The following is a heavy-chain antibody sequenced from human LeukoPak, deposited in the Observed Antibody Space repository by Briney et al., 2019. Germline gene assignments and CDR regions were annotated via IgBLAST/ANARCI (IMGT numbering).Heavy chain of an antibody. CDR2: IKQDGSEK. Sequence: GGSLRLACAASGFTFSSYGMSWVRQAPGKGLEWVANIKQDGSEKYYVDSVKGRFTISRDNAKNSLYLQMNSLRAEDTAVYYCAREEWELLRYYYYYMDVRGKGTTVTVSS. D-gene: IGHD1-26*01. J-gene: IGHJ6*03. CDR3: AREEWELLRYYYYYMDV. CDR1: GFTFSSYG. V-gene: IGHV3-7*01.